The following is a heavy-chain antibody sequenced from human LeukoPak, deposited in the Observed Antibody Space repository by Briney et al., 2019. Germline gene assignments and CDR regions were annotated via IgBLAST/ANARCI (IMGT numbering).Heavy chain of an antibody. V-gene: IGHV3-7*01. CDR2: IKHDGSEK. CDR1: GFTFSTSW. Sequence: GGSLRLSCAASGFTFSTSWMSWVRQAPRKGLEWVANIKHDGSEKNFVDSVKGRFTISRDNANNSLFLQINNVRDEDTATYYCAREGQYDFWSGLKWFDPWGQGTLVIVSS. CDR3: AREGQYDFWSGLKWFDP. J-gene: IGHJ5*02. D-gene: IGHD3-3*01.